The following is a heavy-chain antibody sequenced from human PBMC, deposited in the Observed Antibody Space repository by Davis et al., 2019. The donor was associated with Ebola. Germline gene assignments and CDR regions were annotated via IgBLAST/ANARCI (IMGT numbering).Heavy chain of an antibody. D-gene: IGHD6-19*01. CDR2: INHSGST. CDR1: GGSFSGYY. CDR3: ARDPMAGTPDF. J-gene: IGHJ4*02. Sequence: SETLSLTCAVYGGSFSGYYWSWIRQPPGKGLEWIGEINHSGSTNYNPSLKSRVTISLDTSKNQFSLKLSSVTAADTAVYYCARDPMAGTPDFCGQGTLVTVSS. V-gene: IGHV4-34*09.